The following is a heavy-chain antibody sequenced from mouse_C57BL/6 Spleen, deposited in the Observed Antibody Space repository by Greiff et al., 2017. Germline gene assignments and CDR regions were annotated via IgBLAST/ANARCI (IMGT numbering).Heavy chain of an antibody. V-gene: IGHV1-69*01. CDR2: IDPSDSYT. CDR1: GYTFTSYW. D-gene: IGHD1-1*02. CDR3: ARYRLWNYYAMDY. Sequence: VQLQQSGAELVMPGASVKLSCKASGYTFTSYWMHWVKQRPGQGLEWIGEIDPSDSYTNYNQKFKGKSTLTVDKSSSTAYMQLSSLTSEDSAVYYCARYRLWNYYAMDYWGQGTSVTVSS. J-gene: IGHJ4*01.